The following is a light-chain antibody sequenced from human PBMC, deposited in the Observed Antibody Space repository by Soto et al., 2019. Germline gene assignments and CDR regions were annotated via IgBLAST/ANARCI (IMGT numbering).Light chain of an antibody. J-gene: IGKJ3*01. CDR3: QQSYSSPFT. Sequence: DIQMTQSPSSLSASVGDRVTITCRASQSISSYLNWYQQKPGKAPNLLIYAASSLQSGVPSKFSGSGSGTDFTLTISSLQPEDFATYYWQQSYSSPFTFGPGTKVDIK. V-gene: IGKV1-39*01. CDR2: AAS. CDR1: QSISSY.